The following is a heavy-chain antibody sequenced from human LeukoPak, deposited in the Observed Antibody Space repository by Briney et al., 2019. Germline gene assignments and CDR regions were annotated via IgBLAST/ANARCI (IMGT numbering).Heavy chain of an antibody. CDR3: ARDPSDGYGGNPDGGWFDP. CDR1: GGSISSYY. D-gene: IGHD4-23*01. Sequence: SETLSLTCTVSGGSISSYYWSWIRQPPGKGLEWIGYIYYSGRTNYNPSLKSRVTISVDTSKNQFSLKLTSVTAADTAVYYCARDPSDGYGGNPDGGWFDPWGQGTLVTVSS. J-gene: IGHJ5*02. V-gene: IGHV4-59*01. CDR2: IYYSGRT.